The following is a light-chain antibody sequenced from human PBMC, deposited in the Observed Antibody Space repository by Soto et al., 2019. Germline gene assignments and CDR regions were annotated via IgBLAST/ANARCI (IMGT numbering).Light chain of an antibody. J-gene: IGKJ4*01. CDR1: QSINNW. V-gene: IGKV1-5*01. CDR2: DGF. Sequence: DIQMTKSPSTLSASVGDRVTITCRASQSINNWLAWYQQKPGKAPKLLIYDGFSLESGVPLRFSGSGFGTEFTLTISRLQPDDSATYYCQQYKRYSLTFGGGTKVEIK. CDR3: QQYKRYSLT.